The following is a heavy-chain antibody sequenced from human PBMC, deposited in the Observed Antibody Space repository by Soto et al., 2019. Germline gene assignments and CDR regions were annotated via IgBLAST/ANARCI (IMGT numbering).Heavy chain of an antibody. V-gene: IGHV3-30-3*01. CDR1: GFTFSSYA. CDR2: ISYDGSNK. J-gene: IGHJ5*02. D-gene: IGHD1-26*01. Sequence: PGGSLSLSCAASGFTFSSYAMHWVRQAPGKGLEWVAVISYDGSNKYYADSVKGRFTISRDNSKNTLYLQMNSLRAEDTAVYYCATPSGSQDPWGQGTLVTVSS. CDR3: ATPSGSQDP.